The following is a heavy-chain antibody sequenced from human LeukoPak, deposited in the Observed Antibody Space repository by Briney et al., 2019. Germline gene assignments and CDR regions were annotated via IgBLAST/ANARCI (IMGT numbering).Heavy chain of an antibody. CDR3: ARDPPGTTAFDL. V-gene: IGHV1-2*02. Sequence: ASVKVSCKASGYIFTDYYMHWVRQAPGQGLEWTGWINPKSDGTKYAQNFQGRVTMTWDTSISTAYMEVSRLTSDDTAMFYCARDPPGTTAFDLWGQGTMVTVSS. J-gene: IGHJ3*01. CDR2: INPKSDGT. CDR1: GYIFTDYY. D-gene: IGHD1-1*01.